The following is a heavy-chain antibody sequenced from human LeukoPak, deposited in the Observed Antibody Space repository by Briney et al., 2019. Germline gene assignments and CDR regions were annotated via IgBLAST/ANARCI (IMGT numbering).Heavy chain of an antibody. J-gene: IGHJ5*02. CDR1: GDSVSSTTYY. V-gene: IGHV4-61*03. CDR2: IYYTGST. D-gene: IGHD6-13*01. Sequence: PSETLSLTCTVSGDSVSSTTYYWSWIRQPPGKGLEWMGYIYYTGSTNYNPSLKSRVTISLDKSKNHFSLKLSSVTAADTAVYYCARHYSRSWDWFDPWGQGTLVIVSP. CDR3: ARHYSRSWDWFDP.